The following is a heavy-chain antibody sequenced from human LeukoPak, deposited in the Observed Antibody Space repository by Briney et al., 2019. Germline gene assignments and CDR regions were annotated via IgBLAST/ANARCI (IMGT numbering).Heavy chain of an antibody. CDR2: ISSSSSYI. V-gene: IGHV3-21*01. J-gene: IGHJ4*02. Sequence: GGSLRLSCAASGFTFSSYEMNWVRQAPGKGLEWVSSISSSSSYIYYADSVKGRFTISRDNAKNSLYLQMNSLRAEDTAVYYCARDDAYDILTGYSIGFDYWGQGTLVTVSS. CDR1: GFTFSSYE. CDR3: ARDDAYDILTGYSIGFDY. D-gene: IGHD3-9*01.